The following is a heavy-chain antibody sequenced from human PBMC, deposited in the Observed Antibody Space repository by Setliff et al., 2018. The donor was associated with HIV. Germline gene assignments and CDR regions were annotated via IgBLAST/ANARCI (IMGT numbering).Heavy chain of an antibody. Sequence: PSETLSLTCSVYGGSINNYYWSWIRQPAGKGLEWIGRIYTSGSTNYNPSLKRRVTMSVDTSKNHFSLKLRSVTAADTAVYYCARGFTNYDIMTGYPRAPYYYYYMDAWGKGTTVTVSS. CDR1: GGSINNYY. D-gene: IGHD3-9*01. V-gene: IGHV4-4*07. CDR2: IYTSGST. CDR3: ARGFTNYDIMTGYPRAPYYYYYMDA. J-gene: IGHJ6*03.